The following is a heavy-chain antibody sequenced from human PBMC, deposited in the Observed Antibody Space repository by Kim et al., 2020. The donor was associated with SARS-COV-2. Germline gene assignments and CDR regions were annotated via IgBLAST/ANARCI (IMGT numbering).Heavy chain of an antibody. Sequence: GGSLRLSCAASGFTFSSYWMHWVRQAPGKGLVWVSHINSDGSSTSYADSVKGRFTISRDNAKNTLYLQMNSLRAEDTAVYYCARGAWSYYNVIDYWGQGTLVTVSS. J-gene: IGHJ4*02. CDR3: ARGAWSYYNVIDY. D-gene: IGHD3-10*01. CDR2: INSDGSST. CDR1: GFTFSSYW. V-gene: IGHV3-74*01.